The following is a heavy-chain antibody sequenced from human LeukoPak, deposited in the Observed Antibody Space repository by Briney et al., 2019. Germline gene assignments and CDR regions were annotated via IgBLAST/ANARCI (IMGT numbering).Heavy chain of an antibody. Sequence: GASVKVSCKASGYTFTSYDINWVRQATGQGLEWMGWMNPNSGNTGYAQKFQGRVTMTRNTSISTAYMELSSLRAEDTAVYYCARGGSSRYTISYWGQGTLVTVSS. CDR2: MNPNSGNT. CDR1: GYTFTSYD. D-gene: IGHD6-13*01. V-gene: IGHV1-8*01. CDR3: ARGGSSRYTISY. J-gene: IGHJ4*02.